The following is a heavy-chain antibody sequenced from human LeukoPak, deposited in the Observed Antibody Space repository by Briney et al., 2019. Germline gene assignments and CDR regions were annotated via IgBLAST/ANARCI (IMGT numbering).Heavy chain of an antibody. CDR2: MNPNSGNT. J-gene: IGHJ4*02. CDR1: GYTFTSYD. CDR3: ARDLVGATSRQGIDLDY. D-gene: IGHD1-26*01. Sequence: ASVKVSCKASGYTFTSYDINWVRQATGQGLEWMGWMNPNSGNTGYAQKFQGRVTITRNTSISTAYMELSRLRSDDTAVYYCARDLVGATSRQGIDLDYWGQGTLVTVSS. V-gene: IGHV1-8*03.